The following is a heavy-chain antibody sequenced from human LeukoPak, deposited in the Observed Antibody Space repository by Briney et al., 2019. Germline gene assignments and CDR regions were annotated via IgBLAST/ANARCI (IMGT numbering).Heavy chain of an antibody. CDR1: GYTFTSYG. Sequence: ASVKVSCKASGYTFTSYGISWVRQAPGQGPEWMGWISAYNGNTNYAQKLQGRVTMTTDTSTSTAYMELRSLRSDDTAVYYCARAGLEWLLGYYYMGVWGKGTTVTVSS. V-gene: IGHV1-18*01. D-gene: IGHD3-3*01. CDR3: ARAGLEWLLGYYYMGV. CDR2: ISAYNGNT. J-gene: IGHJ6*03.